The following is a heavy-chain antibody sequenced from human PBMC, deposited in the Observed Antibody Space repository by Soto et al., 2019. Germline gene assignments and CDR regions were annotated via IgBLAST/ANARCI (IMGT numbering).Heavy chain of an antibody. Sequence: QVQLQQWGAGLLKPSETLSLTCAIYGVSFSNYYWNWIRQPPGKGLEWMGKINHNGSTNYSPSLKSRLTISVDTSKNQFSLKLISVTAADTAVYFCGRGRGYSNAWGSYYSGMDVWGQGTTVTVSS. D-gene: IGHD6-19*01. CDR3: GRGRGYSNAWGSYYSGMDV. CDR1: GVSFSNYY. J-gene: IGHJ6*02. CDR2: INHNGST. V-gene: IGHV4-34*01.